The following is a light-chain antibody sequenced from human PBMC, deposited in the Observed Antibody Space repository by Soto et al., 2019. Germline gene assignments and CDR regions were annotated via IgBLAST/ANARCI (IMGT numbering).Light chain of an antibody. V-gene: IGKV1-5*03. CDR2: RAS. CDR3: QQYSIDWT. CDR1: QSISSW. Sequence: DIQMTQSPSTLSTSVGDRVTITCRASQSISSWLAWYQQKPGKAPKLLIYRASILECGVPSRFSGSGSRPEVALTISSLQPDDFADYYCQQYSIDWTFGQGTKLELK. J-gene: IGKJ1*01.